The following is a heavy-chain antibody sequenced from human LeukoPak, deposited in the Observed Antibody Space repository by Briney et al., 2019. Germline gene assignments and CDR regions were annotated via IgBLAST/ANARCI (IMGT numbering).Heavy chain of an antibody. V-gene: IGHV3-23*01. CDR3: AYDFWSGYYQDY. Sequence: GGSLRLSCVASGFTFSDSFSDYYMSWVRQAPGKGLEWVSAISGSGGSTYYADSVKGRFTISRDNSKNTLYLQMNSLRAEDTAVYYCAYDFWSGYYQDYWGQGTLVTVSS. J-gene: IGHJ4*02. CDR1: GFTFSDSFSDYY. CDR2: ISGSGGST. D-gene: IGHD3-3*01.